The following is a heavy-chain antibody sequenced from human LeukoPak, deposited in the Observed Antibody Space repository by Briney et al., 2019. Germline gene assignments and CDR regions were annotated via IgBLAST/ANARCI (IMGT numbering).Heavy chain of an antibody. CDR1: GFTFSNAW. CDR3: TTCGYSGYDSNY. J-gene: IGHJ4*02. CDR2: IKRKTVGGTT. D-gene: IGHD5-12*01. Sequence: GGSLRLSCAASGFTFSNAWMTWVRQAPGKGLEWVGRIKRKTVGGTTDYAAPVKGRFTISRDDSEDTLYLQMNSLIIADTGVYYCTTCGYSGYDSNYWGQGVLVTVSS. V-gene: IGHV3-15*01.